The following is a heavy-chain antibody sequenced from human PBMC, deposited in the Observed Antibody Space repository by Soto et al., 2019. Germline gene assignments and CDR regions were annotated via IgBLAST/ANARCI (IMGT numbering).Heavy chain of an antibody. CDR1: GDSISSGGYY. Sequence: QVQLQESGPGLVEPSQTLSLTCTVSGDSISSGGYYWSWIRQHPGKGLEWIGYIYYSGSTYYNPSLKSRFTVSADTSKNQFSLSVSSVTAADTAVYYCARATPAAGTPYWGQGTLVTVSS. CDR2: IYYSGST. CDR3: ARATPAAGTPY. D-gene: IGHD6-13*01. V-gene: IGHV4-31*03. J-gene: IGHJ4*02.